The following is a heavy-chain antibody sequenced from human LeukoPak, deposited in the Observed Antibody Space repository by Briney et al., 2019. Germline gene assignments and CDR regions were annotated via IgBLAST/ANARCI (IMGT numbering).Heavy chain of an antibody. CDR1: GVTFSTYG. CDR3: ALVPRYSTTWSTFDY. V-gene: IGHV3-30*03. Sequence: PGGSLRLSCAASGVTFSTYGMHWVRQAPGKGLEWVAVISFDGNNQYYADSVTGRFTISRDKSKNTLYLQMSGLRTEDTAVYYCALVPRYSTTWSTFDYWGQGTLVTVSS. CDR2: ISFDGNNQ. D-gene: IGHD6-13*01. J-gene: IGHJ4*02.